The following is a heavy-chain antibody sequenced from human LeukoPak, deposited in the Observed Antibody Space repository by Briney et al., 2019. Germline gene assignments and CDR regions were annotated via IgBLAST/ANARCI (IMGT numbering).Heavy chain of an antibody. D-gene: IGHD3-10*01. CDR3: AREPIYGSGSYYRAFDI. J-gene: IGHJ3*02. CDR1: GGSISSYY. V-gene: IGHV4-59*01. Sequence: SETLSLTCTVSGGSISSYYWSWIRQPPGKGLEWIGYILYSGSTNYNPSLKSRVTISVDTSKNQFSLKLSSVTAADTAVYYCAREPIYGSGSYYRAFDIWGQGTMVTVSS. CDR2: ILYSGST.